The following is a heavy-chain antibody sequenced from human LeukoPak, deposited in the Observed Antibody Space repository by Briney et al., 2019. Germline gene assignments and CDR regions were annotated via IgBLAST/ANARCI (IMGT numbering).Heavy chain of an antibody. CDR3: ASESAFGGVIVKVY. CDR2: ISSSSTTI. D-gene: IGHD3-16*02. Sequence: PGGSLRLSCAASGFTFSSYSMNWVRQAPGKGLEWVSYISSSSTTIYYADSVKGRFTISRDNAKNSLYLQMNSLRAEDTAVYYCASESAFGGVIVKVYWGQGTLVTVSS. V-gene: IGHV3-48*01. J-gene: IGHJ4*02. CDR1: GFTFSSYS.